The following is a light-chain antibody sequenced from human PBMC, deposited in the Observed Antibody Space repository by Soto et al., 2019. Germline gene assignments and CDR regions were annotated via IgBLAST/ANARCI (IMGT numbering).Light chain of an antibody. V-gene: IGKV1-5*03. Sequence: DIQMTQAAATLSEFVGDRVTITCRASQSISSWLAWYQQKPGKAPKLLIYKASTLESGVPSRFSGSGSGTKFGTEFTLTISSLQPDEFATYYCQQYNSYPGTFGQGTKVDIK. CDR2: KAS. J-gene: IGKJ1*01. CDR1: QSISSW. CDR3: QQYNSYPGT.